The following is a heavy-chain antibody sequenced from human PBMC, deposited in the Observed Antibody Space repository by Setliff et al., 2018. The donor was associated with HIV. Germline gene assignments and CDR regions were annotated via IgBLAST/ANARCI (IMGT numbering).Heavy chain of an antibody. CDR1: GFSISSDYY. D-gene: IGHD3-22*01. V-gene: IGHV4-38-2*02. Sequence: LSLTCTVSGFSISSDYYGGWIRQPPGKGLEWIGSIYHSGSTYYNPSLQSRVTMAVDTSKSQFSLKLSSVTAADTAVYYCAKERYDSSGYSIDHYGMDVWGQGTTVTVSS. J-gene: IGHJ6*02. CDR3: AKERYDSSGYSIDHYGMDV. CDR2: IYHSGST.